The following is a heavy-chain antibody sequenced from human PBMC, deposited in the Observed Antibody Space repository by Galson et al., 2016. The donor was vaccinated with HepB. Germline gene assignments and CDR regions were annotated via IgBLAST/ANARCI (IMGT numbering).Heavy chain of an antibody. D-gene: IGHD3-10*01. CDR1: GFTFSTYA. CDR2: ISDSGGYT. CDR3: ARGARRDCGWATYSAFDF. Sequence: SLRLSCAASGFTFSTYAMNWVRQAPGKGLEWVSAISDSGGYTPYADSVWGRFTISRDNSKNTLYLQMNSLTAEDTAAYVRARGARRDCGWATYSAFDFWCQGTLVTVSS. V-gene: IGHV3-23*01. J-gene: IGHJ4*02.